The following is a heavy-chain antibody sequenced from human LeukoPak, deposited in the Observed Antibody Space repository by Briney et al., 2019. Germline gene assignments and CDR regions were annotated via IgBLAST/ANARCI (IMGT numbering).Heavy chain of an antibody. CDR2: ISGSGGST. J-gene: IGHJ6*02. D-gene: IGHD5-24*01. Sequence: GGSLRLSCAASGFTFSSYWMSWVRQAPGKGLEWVSAISGSGGSTYYADSVKGRFTISRDNSKNTLYLQMNSLRAEDTAVYYCAKDRMARYYYYGMDVWGQGTTVTVSS. CDR3: AKDRMARYYYYGMDV. V-gene: IGHV3-23*01. CDR1: GFTFSSYW.